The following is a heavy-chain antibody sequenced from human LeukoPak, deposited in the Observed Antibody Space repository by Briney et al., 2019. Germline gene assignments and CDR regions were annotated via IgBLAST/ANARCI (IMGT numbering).Heavy chain of an antibody. CDR2: ISVHNGNT. J-gene: IGHJ6*03. V-gene: IGHV1-18*01. Sequence: GASLKGSCKTSGYTFTNYGITCGRQAPGQGLEWRGWISVHNGNTNYAQKFKGRVSMTSDTSTTTAYMELRSLTSDDTAVYYCAREVRGFLDPNFYYYMDVWGKGTTVTVSS. CDR3: AREVRGFLDPNFYYYMDV. CDR1: GYTFTNYG. D-gene: IGHD3/OR15-3a*01.